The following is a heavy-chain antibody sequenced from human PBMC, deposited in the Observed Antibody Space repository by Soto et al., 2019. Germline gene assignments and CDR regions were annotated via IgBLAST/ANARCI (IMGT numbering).Heavy chain of an antibody. CDR2: INHSGST. Sequence: QVQLQQWGAGLLKPSETLSLTCAVYGGSFSGYYWSWIRQPPGKGLEWIGEINHSGSTNYNPSLKSRVTISVDTSKNQFSLKLSSVTAADTAVYYCARVSGYCSSTSCSTIDYWGQGTLVTVSS. J-gene: IGHJ4*02. D-gene: IGHD2-2*03. CDR3: ARVSGYCSSTSCSTIDY. V-gene: IGHV4-34*01. CDR1: GGSFSGYY.